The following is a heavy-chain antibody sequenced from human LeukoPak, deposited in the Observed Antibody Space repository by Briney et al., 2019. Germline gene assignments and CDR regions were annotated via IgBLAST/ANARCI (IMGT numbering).Heavy chain of an antibody. J-gene: IGHJ4*02. CDR3: ARDLDYYDSSGYPYYFDY. V-gene: IGHV3-48*04. D-gene: IGHD3-22*01. CDR2: ISSSSSTI. Sequence: GGSLRLSCAASGLTFSSYSMNWVRQAPGKGLEWVSYISSSSSTIYYADSVKGRFTISRDNAKNSLYLQMNSLRAEDTAVYYCARDLDYYDSSGYPYYFDYWGQGTLVTVSS. CDR1: GLTFSSYS.